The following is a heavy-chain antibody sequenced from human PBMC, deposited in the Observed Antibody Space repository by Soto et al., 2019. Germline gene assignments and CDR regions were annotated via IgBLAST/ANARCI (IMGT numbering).Heavy chain of an antibody. V-gene: IGHV3-72*01. CDR2: IRNKANSYTT. Sequence: EVQLVESGGGLVQPGGSQRLSCAASGFTFSDHYMDWVRQAPGKGLEWVGRIRNKANSYTTDYAASVKGRFTISRDDSKDSLGLQMSSLKTEDTAIYDCARGSGRGAYVDYWGHGTLASVSS. D-gene: IGHD1-26*01. CDR1: GFTFSDHY. J-gene: IGHJ4*01. CDR3: ARGSGRGAYVDY.